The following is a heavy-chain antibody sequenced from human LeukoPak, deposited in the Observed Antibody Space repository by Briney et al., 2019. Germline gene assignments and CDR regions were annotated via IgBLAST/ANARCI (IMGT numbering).Heavy chain of an antibody. CDR3: ATASGAGGFLHR. CDR2: VYTTRTT. J-gene: IGHJ4*02. CDR1: GDFTSGSY. D-gene: IGHD1-26*01. V-gene: IGHV4-4*07. Sequence: SETLSPTCTISGDFTSGSYWTSARQPAPPALEWIGRVYTTRTTNFNPSLKSRLSMSVDASKKQLYMTLNYVTAADTAVYFCATASGAGGFLHRWGQGILVTVSS.